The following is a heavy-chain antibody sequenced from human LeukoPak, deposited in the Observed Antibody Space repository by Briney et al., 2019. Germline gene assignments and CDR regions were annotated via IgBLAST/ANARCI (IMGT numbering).Heavy chain of an antibody. CDR2: ISYDGSNK. Sequence: GRSLRLSCAASGFTFSSYAMHWVRQAPGKGLEWVAVISYDGSNKYYADSVKGRFTISRDNSKNTLYLQMNSLRAEDTAVYYCAREIRNSVSNWFDPWGQGTLVTVSS. V-gene: IGHV3-30*04. J-gene: IGHJ5*02. CDR1: GFTFSSYA. D-gene: IGHD4-23*01. CDR3: AREIRNSVSNWFDP.